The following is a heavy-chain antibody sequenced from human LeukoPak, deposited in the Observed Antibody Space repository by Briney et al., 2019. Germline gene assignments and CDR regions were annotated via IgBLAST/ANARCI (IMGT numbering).Heavy chain of an antibody. J-gene: IGHJ4*02. D-gene: IGHD2-8*01. CDR2: ISYDGSNK. V-gene: IGHV3-30*18. Sequence: GGSLRLSCAASGFTFSSYGMHWVRQAPGKGLEWVAVISYDGSNKYYADSVKGRFTISRDNSKNTLYLQMNGLRGDDTALYYCVKDLPVLHSWGQGTLVTVSS. CDR3: VKDLPVLHS. CDR1: GFTFSSYG.